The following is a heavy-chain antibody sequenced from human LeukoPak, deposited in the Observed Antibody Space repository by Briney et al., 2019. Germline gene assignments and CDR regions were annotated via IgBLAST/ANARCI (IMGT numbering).Heavy chain of an antibody. CDR3: ARAEKPNWGNYYYYCMDV. CDR2: ISAYSGNT. J-gene: IGHJ6*03. D-gene: IGHD7-27*01. CDR1: GYTFSSYG. V-gene: IGHV1-18*01. Sequence: ASVKVSCKASGYTFSSYGISWVRQAPGQGLEWMGWISAYSGNTHYAQKFQGRVTMTTDTSTTTAYMELRGLKSDDTAVYYCARAEKPNWGNYYYYCMDVWGKGTTVTVSS.